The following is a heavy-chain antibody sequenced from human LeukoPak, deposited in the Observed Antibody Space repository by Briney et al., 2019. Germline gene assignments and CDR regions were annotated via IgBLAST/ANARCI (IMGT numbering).Heavy chain of an antibody. J-gene: IGHJ5*02. Sequence: KPSETLSLTCTVSGGSISSYYWSWIRQPPGKGLEWIGYIYYSGSTNYNPSLKSRVTISVDTSKNQFSLKLSSVTAADTAVYYCARVGGTYYDILTGGSWFDPWGQGTLVTVSS. V-gene: IGHV4-59*01. CDR3: ARVGGTYYDILTGGSWFDP. CDR2: IYYSGST. D-gene: IGHD3-9*01. CDR1: GGSISSYY.